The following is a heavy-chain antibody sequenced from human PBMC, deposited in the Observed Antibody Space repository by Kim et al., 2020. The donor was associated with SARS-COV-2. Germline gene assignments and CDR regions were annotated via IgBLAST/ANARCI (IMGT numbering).Heavy chain of an antibody. CDR1: GFTVSSNY. V-gene: IGHV3-53*04. CDR3: ARELVRGVSSRSYYYYGMDV. J-gene: IGHJ6*02. CDR2: IYSGGST. D-gene: IGHD3-10*01. Sequence: GGSLRLSCAASGFTVSSNYMSWVRQAPGKGLEWVSVIYSGGSTYYADSVKGRFTISRHNSKNTLYLQMNSLRAEDTAVYYCARELVRGVSSRSYYYYGMDVWGQGTTVTVSS.